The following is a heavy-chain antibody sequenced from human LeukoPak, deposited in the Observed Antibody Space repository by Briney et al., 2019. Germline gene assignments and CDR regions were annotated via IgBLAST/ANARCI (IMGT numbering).Heavy chain of an antibody. J-gene: IGHJ3*02. CDR3: ARVRSDCSGGSCYSVAFDI. CDR2: IYYSGGT. CDR1: GGSISSYY. Sequence: SETLSLTCTVSGGSISSYYWSWIRQPPGKGLEWIGYIYYSGGTNYNPSLKSRVTISVDTSKNQFSLKLSSVTAADTAVYYCARVRSDCSGGSCYSVAFDIWGQGTMVTVSS. V-gene: IGHV4-59*01. D-gene: IGHD2-15*01.